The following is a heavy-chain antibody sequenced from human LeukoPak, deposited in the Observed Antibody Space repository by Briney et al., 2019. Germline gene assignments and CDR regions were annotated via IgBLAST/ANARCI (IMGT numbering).Heavy chain of an antibody. CDR1: GFTFSNAW. V-gene: IGHV3-15*01. J-gene: IGHJ4*02. Sequence: GGSLRLSCAASGFTFSNAWMSWVGQAPGKGLEWVGRIKSKTDGGTTDYVAPVKGRFTISRDDSKNTLYLQMNSLKSEDTAVYYCTTAPSRSFDWLEDVGDYWGQGTLVTVSS. D-gene: IGHD3-9*01. CDR3: TTAPSRSFDWLEDVGDY. CDR2: IKSKTDGGTT.